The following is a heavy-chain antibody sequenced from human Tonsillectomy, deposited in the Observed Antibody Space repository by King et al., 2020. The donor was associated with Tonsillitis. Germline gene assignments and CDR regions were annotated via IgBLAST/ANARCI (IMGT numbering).Heavy chain of an antibody. Sequence: QLQESGPGLVKPSQTLALTCTVSGGSINIGSYYWSWIRRPAGKGLEWIGRIYSSGSTNYNPSLKSRVTMSVDTSKNQFSLRLGSVTAADTAFYYCAREVTYYYGSGSYADSWGQGTLVTVSS. CDR2: IYSSGST. CDR1: GGSINIGSYY. J-gene: IGHJ4*02. V-gene: IGHV4-61*02. D-gene: IGHD3-10*01. CDR3: AREVTYYYGSGSYADS.